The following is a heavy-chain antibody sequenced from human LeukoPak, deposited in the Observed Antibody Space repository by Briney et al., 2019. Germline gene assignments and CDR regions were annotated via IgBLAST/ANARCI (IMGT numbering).Heavy chain of an antibody. Sequence: PSETLSLTCTVSGGSISSSSYYWGWIRQPPGEGLEWIGSIYYSGSTYYNPSLKSRVTISVDTSKNQFSLKLSSVTAADTAVYYCARHTLPGYDFWSGYLANWFDPWGQGTLVTVSS. D-gene: IGHD3-3*01. CDR3: ARHTLPGYDFWSGYLANWFDP. CDR1: GGSISSSSYY. CDR2: IYYSGST. V-gene: IGHV4-39*01. J-gene: IGHJ5*02.